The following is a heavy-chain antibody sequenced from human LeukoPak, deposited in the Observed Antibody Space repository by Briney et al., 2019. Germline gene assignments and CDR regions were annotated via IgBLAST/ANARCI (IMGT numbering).Heavy chain of an antibody. Sequence: PSETLSLTCTVSDGAIAGYSWSWIRQPPGKGLEWIGYIYYSGDTNYNPSLQSRVTVSVDTSKNQFSLNLSSVTAADTAVYYCAPPPYYYEANGYSVAWGQGTLVTVSS. V-gene: IGHV4-59*12. CDR3: APPPYYYEANGYSVA. D-gene: IGHD3-22*01. CDR1: DGAIAGYS. J-gene: IGHJ5*02. CDR2: IYYSGDT.